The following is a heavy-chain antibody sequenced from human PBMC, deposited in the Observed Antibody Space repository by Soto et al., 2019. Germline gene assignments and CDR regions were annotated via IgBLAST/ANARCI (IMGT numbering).Heavy chain of an antibody. J-gene: IGHJ5*02. V-gene: IGHV4-59*08. CDR1: GVSISSYY. D-gene: IGHD2-21*02. CDR3: ARPMTAGGLDP. CDR2: IYYSGST. Sequence: KPSETLSLTCSVSGVSISSYYWSWIRQTPGKGLEWIAFIYYSGSTNYNPSLKSRVTISVDTSKNQFSLKLNSVTAADTAVYYCARPMTAGGLDPWGQGTLVTVSS.